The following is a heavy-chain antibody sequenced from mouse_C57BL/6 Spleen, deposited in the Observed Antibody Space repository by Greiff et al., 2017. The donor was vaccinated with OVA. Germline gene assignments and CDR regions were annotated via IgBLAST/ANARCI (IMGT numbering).Heavy chain of an antibody. D-gene: IGHD1-1*01. CDR2: ISSGGSYT. CDR3: ARQEDYYGSSFAY. J-gene: IGHJ3*01. V-gene: IGHV5-6*01. CDR1: GFTFSSYG. Sequence: DVQLVESGGDLVKPGGSLKLSCAASGFTFSSYGMSWVRQTPDKRLEWVATISSGGSYTYYPDSVKGRFTISRDNAKNTLYLQMSSLKSEDTAMYYCARQEDYYGSSFAYWGQGTLVTVSA.